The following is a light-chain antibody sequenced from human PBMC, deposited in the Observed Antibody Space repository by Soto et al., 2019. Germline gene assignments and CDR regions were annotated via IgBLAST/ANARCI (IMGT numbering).Light chain of an antibody. V-gene: IGLV2-14*01. Sequence: QSALTQPASVSGSAGQSITISCTGTSSDVGSYNYVSWYQLHPGKAPKLMIYEVSNRPSGVSNRFSGSKSGDTASLTISGLQAEDEADYYCSSYTTRTTLYVFGTGTKVTVL. J-gene: IGLJ1*01. CDR1: SSDVGSYNY. CDR2: EVS. CDR3: SSYTTRTTLYV.